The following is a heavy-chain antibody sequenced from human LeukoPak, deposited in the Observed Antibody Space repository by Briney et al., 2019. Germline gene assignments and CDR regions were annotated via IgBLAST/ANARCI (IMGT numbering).Heavy chain of an antibody. CDR2: ISSSGSTI. CDR3: ARVIAAAGRVSSYHGMDV. CDR1: GFTFSSYE. Sequence: GGSLRLSCAASGFTFSSYEMNWVRQAPGKGLEWVSYISSSGSTIYYADSVKGRFTISRDNAKNSLYLQMNSLRAEDTAVYYCARVIAAAGRVSSYHGMDVWGQGTTITVSS. V-gene: IGHV3-48*03. J-gene: IGHJ6*02. D-gene: IGHD6-13*01.